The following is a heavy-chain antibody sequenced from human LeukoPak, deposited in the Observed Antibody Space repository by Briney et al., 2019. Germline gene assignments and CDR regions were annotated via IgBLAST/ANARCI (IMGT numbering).Heavy chain of an antibody. CDR1: GGSISSFY. Sequence: SETLSLTCTVSGGSISSFYWSWIRQPPGKGLEYIGYISSSETTSYSPSLKSRVTISVDTSKNHFSLKLTSVTAADTAVYYCARDKGLPQAFDIWGQGALVTVSS. J-gene: IGHJ3*02. D-gene: IGHD5/OR15-5a*01. CDR2: ISSSETT. CDR3: ARDKGLPQAFDI. V-gene: IGHV4-59*01.